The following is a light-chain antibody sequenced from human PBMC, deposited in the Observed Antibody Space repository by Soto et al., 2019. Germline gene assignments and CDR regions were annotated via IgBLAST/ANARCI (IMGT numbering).Light chain of an antibody. Sequence: DVVMTQSPLSLPVTLGQPASISCRSSQSLVDSDGNTYLNWFQQRPGQSPRRLLYKVSNRDSGIPDRFSGSGSGTDFTLKISRVEAEDVGVYYCMQCTHWPPYAFGPGTKLEIK. CDR2: KVS. CDR1: QSLVDSDGNTY. CDR3: MQCTHWPPYA. V-gene: IGKV2-30*01. J-gene: IGKJ2*01.